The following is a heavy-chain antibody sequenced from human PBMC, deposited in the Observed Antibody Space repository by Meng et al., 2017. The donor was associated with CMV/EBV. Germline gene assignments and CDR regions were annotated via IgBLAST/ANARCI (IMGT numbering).Heavy chain of an antibody. CDR2: IYWNDDK. CDR1: GFSLSTSGVG. D-gene: IGHD3/OR15-3a*01. Sequence: SGPKLVKPTQTLTLTCTFSGFSLSTSGVGVGWIRQPPGKALEWLALIYWNDDKRYSPSLKSRLTITKDTSKNQVVLTMTNMDPVDTATYYCAHSWYGFGPNWFDPWGQGTLVTVSS. J-gene: IGHJ5*02. V-gene: IGHV2-5*01. CDR3: AHSWYGFGPNWFDP.